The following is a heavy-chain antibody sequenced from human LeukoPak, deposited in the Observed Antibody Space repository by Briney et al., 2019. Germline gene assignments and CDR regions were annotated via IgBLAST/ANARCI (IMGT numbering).Heavy chain of an antibody. Sequence: ASVKVSCKASGYTFTSYYMHWVRQAPGQGLEWMGIINPSGGSTSYAQKFQGRVTMTRDTSTSTVYMELSSLRSEDTAVYYCARGWFDCSGGSCYSDGLNYWGRGTLVTVSS. V-gene: IGHV1-46*01. CDR3: ARGWFDCSGGSCYSDGLNY. CDR1: GYTFTSYY. J-gene: IGHJ4*02. D-gene: IGHD2-15*01. CDR2: INPSGGST.